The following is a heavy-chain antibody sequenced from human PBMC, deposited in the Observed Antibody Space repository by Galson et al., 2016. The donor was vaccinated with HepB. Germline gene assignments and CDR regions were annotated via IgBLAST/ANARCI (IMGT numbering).Heavy chain of an antibody. Sequence: CAISGDSVTSDNTCWDWIRQSPSRGLEWLRRTYYRSKWFNDYADSVKSRITVTSDTSKNQFSLQLDSVTPDDTATYFCTRGYMQNGMNVCGQGTTVTVS. D-gene: IGHD5-24*01. CDR2: TYYRSKWFN. CDR3: TRGYMQNGMNV. V-gene: IGHV6-1*01. J-gene: IGHJ6*02. CDR1: GDSVTSDNTC.